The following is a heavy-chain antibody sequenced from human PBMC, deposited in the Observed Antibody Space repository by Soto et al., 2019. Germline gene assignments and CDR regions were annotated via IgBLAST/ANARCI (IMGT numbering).Heavy chain of an antibody. CDR1: GYTFTSYY. V-gene: IGHV1-46*03. Sequence: ASVKVSCKASGYTFTSYYMHWVRQAPGQGLEWMGIINPSGGSTSYAQKFQGRVTTTRDTSTSTVYMELSSLRSEDTAVYYCAREGSVTASFDYWGQGTLATVSS. CDR2: INPSGGST. J-gene: IGHJ4*02. CDR3: AREGSVTASFDY. D-gene: IGHD2-21*02.